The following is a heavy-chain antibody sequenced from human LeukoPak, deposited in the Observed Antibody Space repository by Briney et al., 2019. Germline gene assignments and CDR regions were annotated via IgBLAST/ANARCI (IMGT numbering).Heavy chain of an antibody. CDR1: GGSFSGYY. D-gene: IGHD2-2*01. Sequence: SGTLSLTCAVYGGSFSGYYWSWIRQSPGKGLEWIGEINHSGTTNYNPSLKSRVTISVDTSKNQLSLKLRSVTAADTAVYYCARIVVVSAAQYNWFDPWGQGTLVTVSS. CDR3: ARIVVVSAAQYNWFDP. J-gene: IGHJ5*02. V-gene: IGHV4-34*01. CDR2: INHSGTT.